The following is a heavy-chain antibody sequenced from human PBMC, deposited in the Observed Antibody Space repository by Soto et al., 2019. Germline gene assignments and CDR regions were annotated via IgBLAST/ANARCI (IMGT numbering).Heavy chain of an antibody. CDR2: VFYTGFT. CDR3: ATSQKGYNWNHFDH. D-gene: IGHD1-20*01. V-gene: IGHV4-39*01. CDR1: GASISGSYYY. J-gene: IGHJ4*02. Sequence: SETLSLTCAVSGASISGSYYYWAWLRQSPGKGPEWIGSVFYTGFTSYNPSLESRVSVSVDTSKSQFSLKLSAVTAADTAVYYCATSQKGYNWNHFDHWGQGALVTVSS.